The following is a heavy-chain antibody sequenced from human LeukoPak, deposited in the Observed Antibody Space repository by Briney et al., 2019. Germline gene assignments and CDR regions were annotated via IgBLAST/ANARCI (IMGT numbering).Heavy chain of an antibody. V-gene: IGHV1-8*02. J-gene: IGHJ4*02. D-gene: IGHD6-13*01. Sequence: ASVKVSCKASGYTFTSYGISWVRQAPGQGLEWMGWMNPNSGNTGYAQKFQGRVTMTRNTSISTAYMELSSLRSEDTAVYYCARPPLRIAAAGISIGRPFDYWGQGTLVTVSS. CDR3: ARPPLRIAAAGISIGRPFDY. CDR2: MNPNSGNT. CDR1: GYTFTSYG.